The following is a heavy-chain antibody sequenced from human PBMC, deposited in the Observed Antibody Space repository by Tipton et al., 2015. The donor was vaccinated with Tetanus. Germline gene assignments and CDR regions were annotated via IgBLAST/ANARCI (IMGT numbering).Heavy chain of an antibody. D-gene: IGHD2-21*02. Sequence: TLSLTCTVSGGSVSNGSYYWNWIRQPPGKGLEWIGHIYYTGSTDYNPSLKSRVTVSLDTSKNQFSLRLTSVTDADTAVYYCVRDHARACGGDCYPGGFDIWGQGTMVSVSS. CDR3: VRDHARACGGDCYPGGFDI. V-gene: IGHV4-61*01. J-gene: IGHJ3*02. CDR2: IYYTGST. CDR1: GGSVSNGSYY.